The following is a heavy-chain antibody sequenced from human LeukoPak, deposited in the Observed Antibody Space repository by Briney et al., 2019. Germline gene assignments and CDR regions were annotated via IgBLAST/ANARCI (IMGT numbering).Heavy chain of an antibody. CDR2: ISYDGSNK. CDR3: AKSPERYYYDSTGYFEY. Sequence: PGGSLRLSCAGSGFTFSSYGMHCLRQAPGKGLEWVAVISYDGSNKYYADSVRGRFTISRDNSKNTLYLQMNSQRAEDTALYYCAKSPERYYYDSTGYFEYWGQGTLVTVSS. J-gene: IGHJ4*02. D-gene: IGHD3-22*01. V-gene: IGHV3-30*18. CDR1: GFTFSSYG.